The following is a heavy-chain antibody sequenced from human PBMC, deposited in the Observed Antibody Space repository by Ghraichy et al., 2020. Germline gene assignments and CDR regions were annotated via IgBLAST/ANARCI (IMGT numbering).Heavy chain of an antibody. J-gene: IGHJ4*02. CDR1: GFTFSNCW. D-gene: IGHD3-16*01. CDR2: INQDGGDI. CDR3: AGFVWGYGGIPY. V-gene: IGHV3-7*03. Sequence: GGSLRLSCAASGFTFSNCWMNWVRQAPGKGPEWVANINQDGGDIYYVDSVKGRFTISRDNAKNSLYLQMNSLRAEDTAVYYCAGFVWGYGGIPYWGQGTLVTVSS.